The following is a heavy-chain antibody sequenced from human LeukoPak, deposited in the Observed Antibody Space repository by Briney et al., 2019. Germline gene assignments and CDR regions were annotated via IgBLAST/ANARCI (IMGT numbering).Heavy chain of an antibody. Sequence: GGSLRLSCAASGFTFSSYSMNWVRQAPGKGLEWVSYISSSSSTIYYADSVKGRFTISRDNAKNSLYLQMNSLRAEDTAVYYCARERGLTPSGAVHYWGQGTLVTVSS. CDR1: GFTFSSYS. CDR2: ISSSSSTI. V-gene: IGHV3-48*01. D-gene: IGHD3/OR15-3a*01. CDR3: ARERGLTPSGAVHY. J-gene: IGHJ4*02.